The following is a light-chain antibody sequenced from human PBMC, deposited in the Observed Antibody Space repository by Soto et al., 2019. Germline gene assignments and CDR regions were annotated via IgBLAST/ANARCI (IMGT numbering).Light chain of an antibody. J-gene: IGKJ1*01. Sequence: EIQMTQSPSTLSSSVGDRVTITCRASQSVGSWLAWYQQKPGNAPNLLIFDASGLDSGVPSRFSGSGSGTEFTLTISGLQPDDFAAYYCQQYSTYSPTFGQGTKVEIK. CDR1: QSVGSW. V-gene: IGKV1-5*01. CDR3: QQYSTYSPT. CDR2: DAS.